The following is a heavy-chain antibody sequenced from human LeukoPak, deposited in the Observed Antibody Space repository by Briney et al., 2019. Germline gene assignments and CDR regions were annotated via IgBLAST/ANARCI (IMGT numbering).Heavy chain of an antibody. CDR2: ISGSGGST. D-gene: IGHD3-22*01. CDR1: GFTFSSYA. J-gene: IGHJ4*02. V-gene: IGHV3-23*01. Sequence: PGGSLRLSCAASGFTFSSYAMSWVRQAPGTGLEWVSAISGSGGSTYYADSVKGRFTISRDNSKNTLYLQMNSLRAEDTAVYYCAKMFYYDSTGYPGLHYWGQGTLVTVSS. CDR3: AKMFYYDSTGYPGLHY.